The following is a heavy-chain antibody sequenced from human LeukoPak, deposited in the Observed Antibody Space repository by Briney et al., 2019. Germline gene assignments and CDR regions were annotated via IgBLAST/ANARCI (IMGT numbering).Heavy chain of an antibody. CDR3: ATGGYSYGYGAFDI. CDR1: GGSISSGGYY. D-gene: IGHD5-18*01. Sequence: SQTLSLTCTVSGGSISSGGYYWSWIRQPPGKGLEWIGYIYHSGSTYHNPSLKSRVTISVDTSKNQFSLKLSSVTAADTAVYYCATGGYSYGYGAFDIWGQGTMVTVSS. CDR2: IYHSGST. J-gene: IGHJ3*02. V-gene: IGHV4-30-2*02.